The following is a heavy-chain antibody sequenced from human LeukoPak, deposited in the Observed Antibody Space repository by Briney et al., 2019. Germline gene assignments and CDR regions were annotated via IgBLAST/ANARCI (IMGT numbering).Heavy chain of an antibody. CDR1: GFTFSNYA. Sequence: GGPLRLSCAASGFTFSNYAMRWVRKAPRKGLEGVSAISVIVGTTYYARPVKGRFPISRDNSKNTLYLQMNSRRAEDTVLYYWAKGQGYRYFDYWGQGTLVTVSS. J-gene: IGHJ4*02. D-gene: IGHD5-12*01. V-gene: IGHV3-23*01. CDR2: ISVIVGTT. CDR3: AKGQGYRYFDY.